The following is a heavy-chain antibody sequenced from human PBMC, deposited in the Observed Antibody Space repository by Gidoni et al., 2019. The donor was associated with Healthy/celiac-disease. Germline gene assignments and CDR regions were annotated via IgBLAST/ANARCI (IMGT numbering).Heavy chain of an antibody. CDR1: GFTFSSDG. Sequence: QVQLVVSGGGVVQPGRSLRLSCAASGFTFSSDGMHWVRQAPGKGLEVVAVIWYDGSNKYYADSVKGRFTISRDNSKNTLYLQMNSLRAEDTAVYYCARNGLYSSSFNYYYYYMDVWGKGTTVTVSS. D-gene: IGHD6-13*01. CDR2: IWYDGSNK. J-gene: IGHJ6*03. CDR3: ARNGLYSSSFNYYYYYMDV. V-gene: IGHV3-33*01.